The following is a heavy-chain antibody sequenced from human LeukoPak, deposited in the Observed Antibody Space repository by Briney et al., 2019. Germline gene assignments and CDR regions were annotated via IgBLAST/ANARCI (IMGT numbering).Heavy chain of an antibody. V-gene: IGHV4-31*03. CDR3: ARERASSTFDY. J-gene: IGHJ4*02. CDR1: GGTISSGGYY. CDR2: IYYSGST. Sequence: SQTLSLTCTVPGGTISSGGYYWSWIRQHPGKGLEWIGYIYYSGSTYYNPSLKSRVTISVDTSKNQFSPKLSSVTAADTAVYYCARERASSTFDYWGQGTLVTVSS.